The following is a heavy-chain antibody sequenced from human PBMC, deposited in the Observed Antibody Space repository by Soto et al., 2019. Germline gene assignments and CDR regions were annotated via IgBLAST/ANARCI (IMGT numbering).Heavy chain of an antibody. V-gene: IGHV5-51*01. D-gene: IGHD1-1*01. CDR1: GYTFTNYW. Sequence: GESLTISCKGSGYTFTNYWIVWVRQMPGKGLEWMGIIYPGDSETRYSPSFQGQVTISADKAISTAYLRWSSLKASDTAMYYCARRNGFSINWNEFTGFYPWALGALVPVSA. J-gene: IGHJ4*01. CDR2: IYPGDSET. CDR3: ARRNGFSINWNEFTGFYP.